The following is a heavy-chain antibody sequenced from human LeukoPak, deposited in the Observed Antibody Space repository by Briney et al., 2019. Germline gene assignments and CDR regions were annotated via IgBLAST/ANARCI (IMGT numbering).Heavy chain of an antibody. D-gene: IGHD2-15*01. V-gene: IGHV3-7*01. J-gene: IGHJ3*02. CDR1: GFTFSSYW. CDR3: ARAPSFVGTDAFDI. Sequence: PGGSLRLSCAASGFTFSSYWMSWVRQAPGKGLEWVANIKQDGSEKYYVDSVKGRFTISRDNAKNSLYLQMNGLRAEDTAVYYCARAPSFVGTDAFDIWGQGTMVTVSS. CDR2: IKQDGSEK.